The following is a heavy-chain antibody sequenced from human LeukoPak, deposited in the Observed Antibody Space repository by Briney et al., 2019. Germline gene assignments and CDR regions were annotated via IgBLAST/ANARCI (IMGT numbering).Heavy chain of an antibody. CDR3: ARAHGRITRDAYFDY. Sequence: GGSLRLSCAASGFSVSSNYMSWVRQAPGKGLTWVSVIYSSGSTYYADSVKGRFAISGDDSKNTLHLQMDSLRAEDTAIYYCARAHGRITRDAYFDYWGQGTLVTVSS. CDR1: GFSVSSNY. D-gene: IGHD3-10*01. CDR2: IYSSGST. J-gene: IGHJ4*02. V-gene: IGHV3-53*01.